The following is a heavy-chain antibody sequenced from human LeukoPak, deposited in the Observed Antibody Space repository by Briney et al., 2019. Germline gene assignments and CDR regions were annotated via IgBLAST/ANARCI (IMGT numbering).Heavy chain of an antibody. V-gene: IGHV3-7*05. Sequence: PGGSLRLSCAASGFTFRSYWMSWVRQAPGKGLEWVASVKEDGSEEYSVDSVKGRFTISRDNAKNSLYLQMNSLRAEDTAVYYCARLGYCSSGSCFYGMGVWGRGTTVTVSS. J-gene: IGHJ6*02. CDR1: GFTFRSYW. D-gene: IGHD2-15*01. CDR3: ARLGYCSSGSCFYGMGV. CDR2: VKEDGSEE.